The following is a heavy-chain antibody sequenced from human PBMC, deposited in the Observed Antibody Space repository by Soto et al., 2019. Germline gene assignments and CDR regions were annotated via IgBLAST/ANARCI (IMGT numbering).Heavy chain of an antibody. D-gene: IGHD3-22*01. J-gene: IGHJ4*02. CDR1: GYSFATAG. CDR2: ISAYNGNT. V-gene: IGHV1-18*01. Sequence: QVKLVQSGTEVKKPGASMKVSCKASGYSFATAGISWVRQAPGQGLEWMGWISAYNGNTNYDRKLQDRVTMTTNTSTSTAYLELRSLRSDDTAVYYCARASQYYDSSGYANWGQGTLVTVSS. CDR3: ARASQYYDSSGYAN.